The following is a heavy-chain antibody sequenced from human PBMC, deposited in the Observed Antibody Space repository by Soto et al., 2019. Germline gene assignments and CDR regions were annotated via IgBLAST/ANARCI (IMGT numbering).Heavy chain of an antibody. CDR2: ISYDGSNK. CDR1: GFNFSSYG. D-gene: IGHD6-19*01. J-gene: IGHJ4*02. CDR3: AKRAQSSSGWYLLEY. Sequence: QVQLVESGGGVVQPGRSLGLSCAASGFNFSSYGMHWVRQAPGKGLEWVAVISYDGSNKYYADSVKGRFTISRDNSKNTLYLQMNSLRAEDTAVYYCAKRAQSSSGWYLLEYWGQGTLVTVSS. V-gene: IGHV3-30*18.